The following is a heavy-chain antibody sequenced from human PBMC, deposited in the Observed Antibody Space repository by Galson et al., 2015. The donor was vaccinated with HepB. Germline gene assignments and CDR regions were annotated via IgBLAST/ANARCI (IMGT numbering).Heavy chain of an antibody. J-gene: IGHJ3*02. Sequence: SLRLSCAASGFTFNNYVMHWVRQAPGKGLECVAIISRDGNDKFYADSVKGRFTISRDNSKKTMYLQMNSLRHEDTSVYYCARDLDAIWVFGAFHIWGQGTKVTVSS. D-gene: IGHD3-16*01. V-gene: IGHV3-30-3*01. CDR1: GFTFNNYV. CDR3: ARDLDAIWVFGAFHI. CDR2: ISRDGNDK.